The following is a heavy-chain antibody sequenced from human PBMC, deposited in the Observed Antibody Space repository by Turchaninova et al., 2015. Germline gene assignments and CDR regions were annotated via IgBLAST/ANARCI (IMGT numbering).Heavy chain of an antibody. CDR3: ARGRPWVVVIYQGYFQH. Sequence: QVQLQQWGAGLLKPSETLSLTCAVSGGSFSGYYWSWIRPPPGKGLEWIGEINQSGSTNYNPSLKSRVTISVDTSKNQFSLKLSSVTAADTAVYYCARGRPWVVVIYQGYFQHWGQGTLVTVSS. CDR1: GGSFSGYY. D-gene: IGHD3-22*01. V-gene: IGHV4-34*01. CDR2: INQSGST. J-gene: IGHJ1*01.